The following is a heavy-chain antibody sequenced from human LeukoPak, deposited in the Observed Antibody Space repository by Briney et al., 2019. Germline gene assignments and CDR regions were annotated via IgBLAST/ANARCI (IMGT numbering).Heavy chain of an antibody. Sequence: ASVKVSCKASGYTFTSYDINRVRQATGQGLEWMGWMNPNSGNTGYAQKFQGRVTMTRNTSISTAYMELSSLRSEDTAVYYCARGRAHAYYDFWSGPHAGPNWFDPWGQGTLVTVSS. D-gene: IGHD3-3*01. J-gene: IGHJ5*02. CDR3: ARGRAHAYYDFWSGPHAGPNWFDP. CDR1: GYTFTSYD. V-gene: IGHV1-8*01. CDR2: MNPNSGNT.